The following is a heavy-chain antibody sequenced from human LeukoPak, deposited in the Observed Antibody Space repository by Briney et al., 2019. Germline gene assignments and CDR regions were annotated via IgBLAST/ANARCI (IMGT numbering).Heavy chain of an antibody. CDR2: ISGSGGST. CDR1: GFPFSSYA. J-gene: IGHJ4*02. D-gene: IGHD3-9*01. CDR3: AKLDVYDILTGYYKGIEY. V-gene: IGHV3-23*01. Sequence: HPGGSLRLSCAASGFPFSSYAMSWVRQAPGKGLEWVSAISGSGGSTFYADSVKGRFTISRDNSKNTLYLQMNSLRAEDTAVYYCAKLDVYDILTGYYKGIEYRGQGTLVTVSS.